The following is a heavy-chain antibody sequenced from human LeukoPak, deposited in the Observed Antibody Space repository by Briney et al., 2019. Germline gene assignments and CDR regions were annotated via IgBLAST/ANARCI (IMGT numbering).Heavy chain of an antibody. V-gene: IGHV3-23*01. CDR3: AKDTANRDFWSGYSDY. D-gene: IGHD3-3*01. J-gene: IGHJ4*02. CDR1: GFTFSSYS. CDR2: ISGSGGST. Sequence: GGSLRLSCAASGFTFSSYSMNWVRQAPGKGLEWVSAISGSGGSTYYADSVKGRFTISRDNSKNTLYLQMNSLRAEDTAVYYCAKDTANRDFWSGYSDYWGQGTLVTVSS.